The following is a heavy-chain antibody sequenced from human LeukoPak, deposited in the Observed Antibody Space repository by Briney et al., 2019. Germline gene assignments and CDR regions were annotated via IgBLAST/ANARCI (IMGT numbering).Heavy chain of an antibody. CDR3: ARGSTPDY. D-gene: IGHD1-26*01. V-gene: IGHV4-59*01. CDR1: GGSMNSYS. Sequence: NPSETLSLTCTVSGGSMNSYSWNWIRRPPGKGLEWIGYIHYSGSINYNPSLKSRVTMSVDTSKSQFSLKLSSVTAADTAVYYCARGSTPDYWGQGTLVTVSS. CDR2: IHYSGSI. J-gene: IGHJ4*02.